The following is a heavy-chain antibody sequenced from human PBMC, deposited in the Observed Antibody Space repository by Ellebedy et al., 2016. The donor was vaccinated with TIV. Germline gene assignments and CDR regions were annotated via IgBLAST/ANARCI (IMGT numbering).Heavy chain of an antibody. J-gene: IGHJ4*02. Sequence: GESLKISCAASGFTFSSYTMSWVRQAPGKGLEWVAAISVSGVSTYYADSVKGRFTISRDNSKNTLYLQMNSLRAEDTAVYYCARDRGTTMTVSDYWGQGTLVTVSS. V-gene: IGHV3-23*01. CDR3: ARDRGTTMTVSDY. D-gene: IGHD3-22*01. CDR1: GFTFSSYT. CDR2: ISVSGVST.